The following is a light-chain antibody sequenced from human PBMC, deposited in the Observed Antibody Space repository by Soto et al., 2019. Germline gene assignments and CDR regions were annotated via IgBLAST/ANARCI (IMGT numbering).Light chain of an antibody. CDR2: EVT. V-gene: IGLV2-14*01. J-gene: IGLJ1*01. CDR3: SSYTNINTRACV. Sequence: QSALTQPASVSGSPGQSITISCTGTSVDIGSYNRVSWYQQHPGKAPKLIIYEVTDRPSGVSNRFSGSQSGHTASLTLSGLQAEDEAEYFCSSYTNINTRACVFGTGTQVTVL. CDR1: SVDIGSYNR.